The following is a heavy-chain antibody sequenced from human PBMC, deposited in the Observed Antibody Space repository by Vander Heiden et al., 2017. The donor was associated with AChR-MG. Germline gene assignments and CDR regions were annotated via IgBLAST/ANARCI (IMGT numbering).Heavy chain of an antibody. CDR1: GFTLSSYG. Sequence: QVQLVESGGGVVQPGRSLSLPCAASGFTLSSYGLPGVRQAPGKGLEWVAVISYDGSNKYYADSVKGRFTISRDNSKNTLYLQMNSLRAEDTAVYYCAKVGPTYYYDSSGYHNWFDPWGQGTLVTVSS. D-gene: IGHD3-22*01. CDR2: ISYDGSNK. J-gene: IGHJ5*02. CDR3: AKVGPTYYYDSSGYHNWFDP. V-gene: IGHV3-30*18.